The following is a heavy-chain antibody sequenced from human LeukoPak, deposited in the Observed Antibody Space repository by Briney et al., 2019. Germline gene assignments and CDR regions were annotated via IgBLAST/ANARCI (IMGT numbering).Heavy chain of an antibody. J-gene: IGHJ5*02. CDR2: ISRSGSTK. Sequence: NSGGSLRLSCAASGFTFSDYNMRWIRQAPGKGLEWVSSISRSGSTKYYADSVKGRFTISRDNAKNSLYLQMNSLRAEDTALYYCAKGIVATILDWFDPWGQGTLVTVSS. V-gene: IGHV3-11*01. CDR3: AKGIVATILDWFDP. D-gene: IGHD5-12*01. CDR1: GFTFSDYN.